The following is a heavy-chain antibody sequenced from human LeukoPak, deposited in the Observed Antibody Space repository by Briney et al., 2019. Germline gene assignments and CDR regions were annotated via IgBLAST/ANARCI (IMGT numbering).Heavy chain of an antibody. CDR3: AREGYCSRTSCYGYY. CDR2: IIPIFGTA. J-gene: IGHJ4*02. Sequence: SVKVSCKASGGTFSSYAISWVRQAPGQGLEWMGGIIPIFGTANYAQKFQGRVTITADEPTSTAYMELSSLRSEDTAVYYCAREGYCSRTSCYGYYRGPGTLVTVSS. D-gene: IGHD2-2*01. CDR1: GGTFSSYA. V-gene: IGHV1-69*13.